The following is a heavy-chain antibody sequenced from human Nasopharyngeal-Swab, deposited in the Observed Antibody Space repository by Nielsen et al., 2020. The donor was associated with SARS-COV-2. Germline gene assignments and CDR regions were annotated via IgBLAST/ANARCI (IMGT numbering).Heavy chain of an antibody. CDR3: ARGLTGTPPYYFDY. Sequence: GGSLRLSCAASGFTFSSYGMHWVRQAPGKGLEWVAVIWYDGSKKYYADSVKGRFTISRDNSKNTLYLQMNSLRAEDTAVYYCARGLTGTPPYYFDYWGQGTLVTGSS. CDR2: IWYDGSKK. D-gene: IGHD1-20*01. V-gene: IGHV3-33*01. CDR1: GFTFSSYG. J-gene: IGHJ4*02.